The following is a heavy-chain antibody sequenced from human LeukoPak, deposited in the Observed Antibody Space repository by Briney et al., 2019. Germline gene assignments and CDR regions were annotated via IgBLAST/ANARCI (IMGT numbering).Heavy chain of an antibody. J-gene: IGHJ4*02. Sequence: ASVKVSCKASGYTFTTYAMHWVRQAPGQRLEWMGWINAGNGNTKYSQKFQGRVTMTEDTSTDTAYMELSSLRSEDTAVYYCAEGPPYGGFDYWGQGTLVTVSS. CDR3: AEGPPYGGFDY. V-gene: IGHV1-3*01. CDR1: GYTFTTYA. CDR2: INAGNGNT. D-gene: IGHD4/OR15-4a*01.